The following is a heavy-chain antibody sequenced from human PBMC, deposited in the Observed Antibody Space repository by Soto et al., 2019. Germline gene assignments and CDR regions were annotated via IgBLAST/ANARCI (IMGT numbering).Heavy chain of an antibody. CDR2: TILFFGSA. CDR3: ARDTPRTALWFRESDY. D-gene: IGHD3-10*01. J-gene: IGHJ4*02. CDR1: GVTFSSCV. V-gene: IGHV1-69*01. Sequence: QVQLVQSGADVKKSGSSVKVSCKTSGVTFSSCVISWVRQAPGQGLKWTGGTILFFGSAHYAQKFQDRVRITDDESTTTAYMELGSLRPEDTAVYYWARDTPRTALWFRESDYWGQATLIIVSS.